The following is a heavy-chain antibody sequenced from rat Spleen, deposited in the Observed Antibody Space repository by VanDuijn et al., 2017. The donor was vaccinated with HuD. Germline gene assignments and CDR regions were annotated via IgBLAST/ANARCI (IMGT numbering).Heavy chain of an antibody. Sequence: EVQLVESGGGLVQPRRSLKLSCVASGFTFNNYWMTWIRQAPGKGLEWVASITDTGGYTYYPDSEKGRFTISRDNAKNTLHLQMDSLRSEDTATYYCVRQDTSGYSNWFTYWGQGTLVTVSS. D-gene: IGHD4-3*01. CDR3: VRQDTSGYSNWFTY. J-gene: IGHJ3*01. CDR2: ITDTGGYT. CDR1: GFTFNNYW. V-gene: IGHV5-31*01.